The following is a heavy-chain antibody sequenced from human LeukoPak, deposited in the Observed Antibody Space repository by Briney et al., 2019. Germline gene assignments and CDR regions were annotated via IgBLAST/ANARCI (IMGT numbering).Heavy chain of an antibody. CDR2: ISYDGTNK. J-gene: IGHJ5*02. D-gene: IGHD3-10*01. Sequence: GTSLRLSCAASGFTFSSYAMHWVRQAPGKGLEWVAVISYDGTNKYYADSVKGRFTISRDNSKNTLYLQMNSLRAEDTAVYYCAKDYSVSGTYNWFDPWGQGTLVTVS. CDR1: GFTFSSYA. V-gene: IGHV3-30*18. CDR3: AKDYSVSGTYNWFDP.